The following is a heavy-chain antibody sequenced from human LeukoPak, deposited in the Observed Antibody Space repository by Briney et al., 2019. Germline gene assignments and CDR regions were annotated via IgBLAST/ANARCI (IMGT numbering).Heavy chain of an antibody. CDR2: ISGSGGST. D-gene: IGHD4-17*01. J-gene: IGHJ4*02. V-gene: IGHV3-23*01. CDR1: GFTFSSYA. Sequence: PGGSLRLSCAASGFTFSSYAMSWVRQAPGKGLEWVSAISGSGGSTYYADSVKGRFTISRDNSKNTLYLQMNSLRAKDTAVYYCAKVLKADYGDYVSSSLYAYWGQGTLVTVSS. CDR3: AKVLKADYGDYVSSSLYAY.